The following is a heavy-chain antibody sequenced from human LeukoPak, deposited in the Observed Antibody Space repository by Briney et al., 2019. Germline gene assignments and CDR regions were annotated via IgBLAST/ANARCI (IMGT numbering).Heavy chain of an antibody. CDR2: MFASGST. CDR3: ARDRVGAMDFDY. D-gene: IGHD1-26*01. J-gene: IGHJ4*02. Sequence: PSETLPLTCTVSGGSISSYHWSWIRQPAGKGLEWIGRMFASGSTNYNPSLKSRVTISVDKSKYQFSLKLSSVTAADTAVYYCARDRVGAMDFDYWGPGTLVTVSS. CDR1: GGSISSYH. V-gene: IGHV4-4*07.